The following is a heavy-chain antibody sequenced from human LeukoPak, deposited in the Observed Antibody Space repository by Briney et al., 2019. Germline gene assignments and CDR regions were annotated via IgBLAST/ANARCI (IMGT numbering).Heavy chain of an antibody. CDR2: INPSGGST. Sequence: ASVKVSCKASGYTFTGYYMHWVRQAPGQGLEWMGIINPSGGSTSYAQKFQGRVTMTRDTSTSTVYMELSSLRSEDTAVYYCAREFGDIVVVVAAYGMDVWGQGTTVTVSS. V-gene: IGHV1-46*01. CDR1: GYTFTGYY. D-gene: IGHD2-15*01. J-gene: IGHJ6*02. CDR3: AREFGDIVVVVAAYGMDV.